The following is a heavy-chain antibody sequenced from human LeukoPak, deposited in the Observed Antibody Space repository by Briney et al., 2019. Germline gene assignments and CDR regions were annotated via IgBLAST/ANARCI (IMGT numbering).Heavy chain of an antibody. CDR2: ISGDGADT. CDR1: VLPLADFA. V-gene: IGHV3-43*02. J-gene: IGHJ4*02. CDR3: ARGSGKFDY. D-gene: IGHD1-14*01. Sequence: PGWCLRLSCVASVLPLADFAMHWVRPAPGRGLAWVSLISGDGADTLYANSVKGRFSISRDNSKNSLSLEMNSLRTEDTAMYYCARGSGKFDYWGQGTLVAVSS.